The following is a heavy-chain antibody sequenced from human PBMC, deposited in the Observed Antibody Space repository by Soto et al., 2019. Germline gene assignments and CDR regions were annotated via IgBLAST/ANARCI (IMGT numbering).Heavy chain of an antibody. CDR3: TRRVRSTGLLDY. D-gene: IGHD4-4*01. Sequence: QLQLRESGPGLVKPSEPLSLTCTVPGNSISGTSSFWPWIRQPPGKNLGWIGSVYYTGSTYYNSSLKSRVSISIDTSKNQFSLSLNSVTAADTAVYYCTRRVRSTGLLDYWGQGALVTVSS. CDR2: VYYTGST. CDR1: GNSISGTSSF. V-gene: IGHV4-39*01. J-gene: IGHJ4*02.